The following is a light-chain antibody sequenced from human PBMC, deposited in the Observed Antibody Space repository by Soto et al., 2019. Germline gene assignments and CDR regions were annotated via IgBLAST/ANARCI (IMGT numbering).Light chain of an antibody. CDR3: QQYDTNPKT. Sequence: DIQMTQSPSTLSASVGDRVTITCRASQSISNWLAWYQQRPGTAPKILIYDASTLESGVPSRFSGSGSGTEFSLTISRLQPEDFATYYCQQYDTNPKTFGQGTKVEI. CDR2: DAS. J-gene: IGKJ1*01. CDR1: QSISNW. V-gene: IGKV1-5*01.